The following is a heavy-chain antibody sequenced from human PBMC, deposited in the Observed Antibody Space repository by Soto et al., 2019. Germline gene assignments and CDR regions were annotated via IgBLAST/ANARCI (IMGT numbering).Heavy chain of an antibody. CDR1: GYTFTSYA. Sequence: QVQLVQSGAEEKKPGASVKVSCKASGYTFTSYAMNWVRQAPGQRREWMGWINAGNGNTKYSQKFQGRVTNTRDTSASTAYTELSRLRSEDTAVYYCARDTGYSNGNTWGQGTLVTVSS. CDR2: INAGNGNT. CDR3: ARDTGYSNGNT. J-gene: IGHJ5*02. D-gene: IGHD5-18*01. V-gene: IGHV1-3*05.